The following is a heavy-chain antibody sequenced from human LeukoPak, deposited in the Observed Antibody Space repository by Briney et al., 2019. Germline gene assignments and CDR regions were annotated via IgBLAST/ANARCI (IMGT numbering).Heavy chain of an antibody. CDR1: GFIFSGYS. Sequence: GGSLRLSCAASGFIFSGYSMNWVRQAPGKGLEWISYIGIDSGNTKYADSVKGRFTISGDKAKNSLYLQMNSLRVEDTAVYYCARDHKYAFDNWGQGTLVTVSS. D-gene: IGHD2-2*01. CDR3: ARDHKYAFDN. J-gene: IGHJ4*02. V-gene: IGHV3-48*01. CDR2: IGIDSGNT.